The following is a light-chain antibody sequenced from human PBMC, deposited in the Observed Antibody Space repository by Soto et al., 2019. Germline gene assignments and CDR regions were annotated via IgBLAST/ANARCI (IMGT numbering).Light chain of an antibody. CDR3: QQYNTWLWT. CDR1: QNVNAN. Sequence: EVVMAQSPATLSVSPGERATLTCRASQNVNANLAWYQQKPGQAPRLLIHGASTRATGIPARFSGSGFGTEFILTISSLQSEDFALYYCQQYNTWLWTFGHGTKVEGK. V-gene: IGKV3-15*01. CDR2: GAS. J-gene: IGKJ1*01.